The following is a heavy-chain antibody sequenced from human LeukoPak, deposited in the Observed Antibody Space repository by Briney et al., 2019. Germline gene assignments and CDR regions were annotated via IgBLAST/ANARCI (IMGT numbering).Heavy chain of an antibody. CDR3: AKARGLIGGAFDI. CDR1: GFTFSDYS. Sequence: GGSLRLSCAASGFTFSDYSMHWVRQAPGKGLEWVSLISWDGGRIHYVDSVKGRFTISRDNSKNSLYLQMNSLRTEDTALYYCAKARGLIGGAFDIWGQGTMVTVSS. J-gene: IGHJ3*02. CDR2: ISWDGGRI. V-gene: IGHV3-43*01. D-gene: IGHD3-22*01.